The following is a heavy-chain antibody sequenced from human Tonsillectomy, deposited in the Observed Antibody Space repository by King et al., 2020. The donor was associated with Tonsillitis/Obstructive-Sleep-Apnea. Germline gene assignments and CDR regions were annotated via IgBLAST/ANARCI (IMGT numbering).Heavy chain of an antibody. J-gene: IGHJ6*03. CDR2: IDWDDDK. D-gene: IGHD3-10*01. Sequence: TLKESGPALVKPTQTLTLTCTFSGFSLSTSGLCVSWIRQPPGQALEWLARIDWDDDKYYSTSLQTRLTISKDTSKNQVVLTMTNMDPVDTATYYCARIRNTMVQGVIEYYMDVWGKGTTVTVSS. CDR1: GFSLSTSGLC. CDR3: ARIRNTMVQGVIEYYMDV. V-gene: IGHV2-70*11.